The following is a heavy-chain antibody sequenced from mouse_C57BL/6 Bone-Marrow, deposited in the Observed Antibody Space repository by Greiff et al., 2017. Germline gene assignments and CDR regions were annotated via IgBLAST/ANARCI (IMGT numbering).Heavy chain of an antibody. V-gene: IGHV1-54*01. J-gene: IGHJ2*01. CDR1: GYAFTNYL. Sequence: QVQLQQSGAELVRPGTSVKVSCKASGYAFTNYLIEWVKQRPGQGLEWIGVINPGSGGTNYNEKFKGKATLTADKSSSTAYMQLSSLTSEDSAVYFCARKSAQTLCDYWGQGTTLTVSS. CDR2: INPGSGGT. CDR3: ARKSAQTLCDY. D-gene: IGHD3-2*02.